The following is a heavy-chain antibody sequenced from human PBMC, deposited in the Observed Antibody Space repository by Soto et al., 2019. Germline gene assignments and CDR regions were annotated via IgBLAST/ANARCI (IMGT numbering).Heavy chain of an antibody. Sequence: GASVKVSCKASGYTFTSYAMHWVRQAPGQRLEWMGWINAGNGNTKYSQKFQGRVTITRDTSASTAYMELSSLRSEDTAVYYCARDLTADYECLTLGYYHYYMDFWGKGTTVPVSS. CDR2: INAGNGNT. CDR1: GYTFTSYA. V-gene: IGHV1-3*01. D-gene: IGHD4-17*01. J-gene: IGHJ6*03. CDR3: ARDLTADYECLTLGYYHYYMDF.